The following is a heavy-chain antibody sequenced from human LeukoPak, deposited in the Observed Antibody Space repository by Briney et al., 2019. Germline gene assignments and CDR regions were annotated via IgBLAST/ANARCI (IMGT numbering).Heavy chain of an antibody. D-gene: IGHD5-12*01. V-gene: IGHV3-30*18. CDR3: AKDASFQWLTLGPFDY. J-gene: IGHJ4*02. Sequence: PGGSLRLSCAASGFTFSSYGMHWVRQAPGKGLEWVAVISYDGSNKYYADSVKGRFTISRDNSKNTLYLQMNSLRAEDTAVYYCAKDASFQWLTLGPFDYWGQGTLVTVSS. CDR1: GFTFSSYG. CDR2: ISYDGSNK.